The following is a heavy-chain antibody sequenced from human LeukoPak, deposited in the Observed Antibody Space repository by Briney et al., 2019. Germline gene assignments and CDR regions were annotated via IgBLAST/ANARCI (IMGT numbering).Heavy chain of an antibody. CDR2: ISAYNGNT. Sequence: ASVKVSCKASGYTITNYGISWVRQAPGQGLECMGWISAYNGNTNYAQRFQGRVTITTDTSTSTAYMELRSLRSDDTAVYYCARVRDYGGIGEDYWGQGTLVTVSS. D-gene: IGHD3-16*01. CDR3: ARVRDYGGIGEDY. J-gene: IGHJ4*02. V-gene: IGHV1-18*01. CDR1: GYTITNYG.